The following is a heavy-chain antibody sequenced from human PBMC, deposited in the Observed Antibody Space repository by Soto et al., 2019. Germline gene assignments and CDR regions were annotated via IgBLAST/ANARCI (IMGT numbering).Heavy chain of an antibody. CDR3: AKDEARLWWPLGMDV. Sequence: QVQLVESGGGVVQPGRSLRLSCAASGFTFSSYGMHWVRQAPGKGLEWVAVISYVGSNKYYADSVKGRFTISRDNSKNTRYLQMNSLRAEDTAVYYCAKDEARLWWPLGMDVWGQGTTVTVSS. CDR2: ISYVGSNK. J-gene: IGHJ6*02. CDR1: GFTFSSYG. V-gene: IGHV3-30*18. D-gene: IGHD2-21*01.